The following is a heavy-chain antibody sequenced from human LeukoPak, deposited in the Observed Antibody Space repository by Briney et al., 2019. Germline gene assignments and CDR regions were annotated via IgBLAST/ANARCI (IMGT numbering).Heavy chain of an antibody. CDR2: VIPSLGLT. J-gene: IGHJ4*02. Sequence: SVKVSCKASGGTFSSYAVSWVRQAPGQGLEWMGGVIPSLGLTSYAQQFQGRVNITADKSTSTAYMELSSLRSEDTAVYYCARDPGSGYEEHFDYWGQGTLVTVSS. D-gene: IGHD5-12*01. CDR1: GGTFSSYA. CDR3: ARDPGSGYEEHFDY. V-gene: IGHV1-69*10.